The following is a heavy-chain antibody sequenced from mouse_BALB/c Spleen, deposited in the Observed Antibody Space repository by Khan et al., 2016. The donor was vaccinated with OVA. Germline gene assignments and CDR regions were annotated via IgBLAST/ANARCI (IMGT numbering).Heavy chain of an antibody. Sequence: EVELVESGGDLVKPGGSVKLSCAASGFTFSSYSMSWVRQTPDKRLEWVATISSDGDYTYYPDSVKGRFTISRDNAKNTLYLQMSSLKSEDTAMYYCTSHLNGSFAYWGQGTLVTVSA. V-gene: IGHV5-6*01. CDR2: ISSDGDYT. CDR3: TSHLNGSFAY. CDR1: GFTFSSYS. J-gene: IGHJ3*01.